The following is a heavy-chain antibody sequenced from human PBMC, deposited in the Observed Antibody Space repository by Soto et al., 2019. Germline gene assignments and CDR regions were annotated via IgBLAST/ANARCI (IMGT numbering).Heavy chain of an antibody. V-gene: IGHV1-69*13. CDR2: ITPIFGSP. J-gene: IGHJ6*02. CDR1: GGTLKSHA. Sequence: SVKVSCKASGGTLKSHAINWVRQAPGQELEWVGGITPIFGSPKYAQKFQGRVTITADESSITAYMELSSLRSDDTAVYYCAGTLKIPYYFGMDVWGQGTTVTVSS. CDR3: AGTLKIPYYFGMDV. D-gene: IGHD2-2*02.